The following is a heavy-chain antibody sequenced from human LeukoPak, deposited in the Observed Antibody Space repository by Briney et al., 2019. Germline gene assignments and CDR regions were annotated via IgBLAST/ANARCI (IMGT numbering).Heavy chain of an antibody. J-gene: IGHJ4*02. V-gene: IGHV3-23*01. CDR3: ARLNDHYGSGNYVY. Sequence: GGSLRLYCAASGFTVSTYAMTWVRQAPGKGLEWVLGIDTGGSTCYADSVKGRFTISRDNYKRTLSLQMNSLRTEDTAVYYCARLNDHYGSGNYVYWGPGTLVTVSS. CDR1: GFTVSTYA. CDR2: IDTGGST. D-gene: IGHD3-10*01.